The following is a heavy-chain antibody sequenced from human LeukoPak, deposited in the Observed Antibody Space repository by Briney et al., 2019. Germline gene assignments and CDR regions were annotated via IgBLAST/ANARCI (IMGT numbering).Heavy chain of an antibody. V-gene: IGHV1-69*05. J-gene: IGHJ3*02. CDR2: IIPIFGTA. D-gene: IGHD1-26*01. CDR3: ARGGYSGSSGDAFDI. Sequence: SVKVSCKASGGTFSSYAISWVRQAPGQGLEWKGGIIPIFGTANYAQKFQGRVTITTDESTSTAYMELSSLRSEDTAVYYCARGGYSGSSGDAFDIWGQGTMVTVSS. CDR1: GGTFSSYA.